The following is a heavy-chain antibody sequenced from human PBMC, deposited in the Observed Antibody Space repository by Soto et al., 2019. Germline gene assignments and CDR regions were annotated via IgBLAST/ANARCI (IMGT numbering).Heavy chain of an antibody. J-gene: IGHJ6*02. CDR2: IWYDGSNK. CDR1: GFTFSSYG. Sequence: QVQLVESGGGVVQPGRSLRLSCAASGFTFSSYGMHWVRQAPGKGLEWVAVIWYDGSNKYYADSVKGRFTISRDNSKNTLYLQMNSLRAEDTAVYYCVRDPDDYGDYGGGMDVWGQGTTVTVSS. V-gene: IGHV3-33*01. D-gene: IGHD4-17*01. CDR3: VRDPDDYGDYGGGMDV.